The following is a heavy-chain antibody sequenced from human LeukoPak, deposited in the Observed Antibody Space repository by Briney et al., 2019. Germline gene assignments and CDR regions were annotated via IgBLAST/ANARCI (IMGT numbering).Heavy chain of an antibody. V-gene: IGHV3-48*01. Sequence: GGSLRLSCAASGFTFSSYSMNWVRQAPGKGLEWVSYISSSSSTIYYADSVRGRFTISRDNAKNSLYLQMNSLRAEDTAVYYCARDRPEEAFYYYYYYMDAWGKGTTVTVSS. D-gene: IGHD1-14*01. CDR3: ARDRPEEAFYYYYYYMDA. J-gene: IGHJ6*03. CDR1: GFTFSSYS. CDR2: ISSSSSTI.